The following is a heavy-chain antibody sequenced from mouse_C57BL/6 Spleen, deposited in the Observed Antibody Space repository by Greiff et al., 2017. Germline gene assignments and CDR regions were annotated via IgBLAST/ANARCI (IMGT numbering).Heavy chain of an antibody. Sequence: VQVVESDAELVKPGASVKISCKVSGYTFTDHTIHWMKQRPEQGLEWIGYIYPRDGSTKYNEKFKGKATLTADKSSSTAYMQLNSLTSEDSAVYFCAREGELAYYFDYWGQGTTLTVSS. V-gene: IGHV1-78*01. CDR1: GYTFTDHT. J-gene: IGHJ2*01. CDR3: AREGELAYYFDY. CDR2: IYPRDGST. D-gene: IGHD4-1*01.